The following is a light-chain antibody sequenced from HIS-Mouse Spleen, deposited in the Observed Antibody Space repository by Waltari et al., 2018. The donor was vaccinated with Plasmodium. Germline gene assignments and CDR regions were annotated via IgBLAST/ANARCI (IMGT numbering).Light chain of an antibody. J-gene: IGLJ3*02. CDR2: EVS. V-gene: IGLV2-8*01. Sequence: QSALTQPPSASGSPGQSVTISCTGTSSDVGGYNYVSWYQQHPGKAPNLMIYEVSKRPSGVPDRFAGSNSGNTASRTVSGLQAEDEADYYCSSDAGSNNWVFGGGTKLTVL. CDR3: SSDAGSNNWV. CDR1: SSDVGGYNY.